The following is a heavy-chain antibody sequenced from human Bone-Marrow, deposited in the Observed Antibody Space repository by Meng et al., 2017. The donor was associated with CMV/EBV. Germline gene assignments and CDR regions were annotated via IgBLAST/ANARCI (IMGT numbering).Heavy chain of an antibody. J-gene: IGHJ4*02. CDR2: INSDGSST. D-gene: IGHD6-13*01. CDR3: AREGQQHPSALDY. Sequence: GESLKISCAASGFTFSSYWMHWVRQAPGKGLVWVSRINSDGSSTSYADSVKGRFTISRDNAKNTLYLQMNSLRAEDTAVYYCAREGQQHPSALDYWGQGTLVTVSS. CDR1: GFTFSSYW. V-gene: IGHV3-74*01.